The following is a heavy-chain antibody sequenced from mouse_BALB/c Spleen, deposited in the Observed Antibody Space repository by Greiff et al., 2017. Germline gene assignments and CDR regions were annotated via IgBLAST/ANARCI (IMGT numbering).Heavy chain of an antibody. Sequence: VQLKESAAELARPGASVKMSCKASGYTFTSYTMHWVKQRPGQGLEWIGYINPSSGYTEYNQKFKDKTTLTADKSSSTAYMQLSSLTSEDSAVYYCARRTFYAMDYWGQGTSVTVSS. CDR3: ARRTFYAMDY. CDR2: INPSSGYT. J-gene: IGHJ4*01. CDR1: GYTFTSYT. V-gene: IGHV1-4*02.